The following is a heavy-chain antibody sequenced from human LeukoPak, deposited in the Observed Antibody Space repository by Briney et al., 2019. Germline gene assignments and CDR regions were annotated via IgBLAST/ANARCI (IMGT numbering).Heavy chain of an antibody. CDR2: INHSGST. D-gene: IGHD6-19*01. J-gene: IGHJ4*02. V-gene: IGHV4-34*01. Sequence: PSETLSLTCTVSGDSINNYYWSWIRQPPGKGLEWIGEINHSGSTNYNPSLKSRVTISVDTSKNQLSLKLNSVTAADTAVYYCARGFRYIGFAIEVPGTPYYFDYWGQGTLVTVSS. CDR1: GDSINNYY. CDR3: ARGFRYIGFAIEVPGTPYYFDY.